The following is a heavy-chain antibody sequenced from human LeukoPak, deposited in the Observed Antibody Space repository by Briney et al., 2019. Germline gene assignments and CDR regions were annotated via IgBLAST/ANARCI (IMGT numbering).Heavy chain of an antibody. CDR2: INPGGGST. V-gene: IGHV1-46*01. CDR3: ARDRYSYRAYDY. CDR1: GYTFTSYY. Sequence: ASVKVSCKASGYTFTSYYMHWVRQAPGQGLEWMGIINPGGGSTSYAQKFQGRVTMTRDTSTSTVYMELSSLRSEDTAVYYCARDRYSYRAYDYWGQGTLVTVSS. J-gene: IGHJ4*02. D-gene: IGHD5-18*01.